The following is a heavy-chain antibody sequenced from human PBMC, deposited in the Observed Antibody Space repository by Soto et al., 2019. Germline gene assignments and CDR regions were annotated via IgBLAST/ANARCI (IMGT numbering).Heavy chain of an antibody. D-gene: IGHD6-6*01. J-gene: IGHJ5*02. Sequence: ASVKVSCKASGYTFTTYGISWVRQAPGQGLEWMGWISAYNGNANYAQKFQGRVTMTTDTSTTTAYMELRSLRSDDTAVYYCARDLEYSSPHPFDPWGQGTLVTVSS. CDR1: GYTFTTYG. CDR2: ISAYNGNA. CDR3: ARDLEYSSPHPFDP. V-gene: IGHV1-18*01.